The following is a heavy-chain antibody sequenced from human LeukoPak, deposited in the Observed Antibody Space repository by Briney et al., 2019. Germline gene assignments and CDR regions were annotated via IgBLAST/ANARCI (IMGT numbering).Heavy chain of an antibody. CDR3: ARDTDGSLDY. CDR1: GFTFTNSW. D-gene: IGHD1-26*01. J-gene: IGHJ4*02. V-gene: IGHV3-7*01. Sequence: PGGSLRLSCAASGFTFTNSWMAWVRQAPGKGLEWVANIKQDGGTKHYMDSLKGRFTISRDNPKNSVYLQMNSLRADDTANYYCARDTDGSLDYWGQGILVTVAS. CDR2: IKQDGGTK.